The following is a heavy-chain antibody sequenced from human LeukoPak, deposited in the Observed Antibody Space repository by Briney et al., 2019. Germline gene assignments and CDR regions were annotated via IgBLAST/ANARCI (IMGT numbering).Heavy chain of an antibody. D-gene: IGHD3-3*01. Sequence: GGSLRLSCAASGFTFDDYAMHWVRQAPGKGLEWVSGISWNSGSIGYADSVKGRFTISRDNAKNSLYLQMNSLRAEDTALYYCAKEALHYDFWSGYSNRFDPWGQGTLVTVSS. V-gene: IGHV3-9*01. CDR2: ISWNSGSI. CDR1: GFTFDDYA. CDR3: AKEALHYDFWSGYSNRFDP. J-gene: IGHJ5*02.